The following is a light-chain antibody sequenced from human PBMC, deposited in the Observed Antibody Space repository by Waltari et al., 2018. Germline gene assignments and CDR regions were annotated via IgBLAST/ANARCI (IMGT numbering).Light chain of an antibody. V-gene: IGKV3-20*01. CDR2: GAS. Sequence: EIVLTQSPGTLSLSPGERATLSCRARQSVSSSYLAWYQQKPGQAPRLLIYGASRRATGIPDRFSGSGSGTDFTLTISRLEPEDFAVYYCQQYGSSPMYTFGQGTKLEIK. CDR3: QQYGSSPMYT. CDR1: QSVSSSY. J-gene: IGKJ2*01.